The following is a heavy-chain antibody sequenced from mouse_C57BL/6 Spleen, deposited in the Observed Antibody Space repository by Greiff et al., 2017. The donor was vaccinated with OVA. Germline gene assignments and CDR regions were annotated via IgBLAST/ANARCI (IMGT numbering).Heavy chain of an antibody. CDR3: ARSRDYDTFDD. V-gene: IGHV1-76*01. J-gene: IGHJ2*01. CDR2: IYPGSGNT. D-gene: IGHD2-4*01. Sequence: QVQLQQSGAELVRPGASVKLSCKASGYTFTDYYINWVKQRPGQGLEWIARIYPGSGNTYYNEKFKGKAQLTAEKSSSTAYMQLSSLTSEDSAVDFCARSRDYDTFDDWGQGTTLTVSS. CDR1: GYTFTDYY.